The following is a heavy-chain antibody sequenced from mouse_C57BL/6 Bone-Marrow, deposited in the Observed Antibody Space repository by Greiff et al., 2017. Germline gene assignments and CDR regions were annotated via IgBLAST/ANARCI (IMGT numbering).Heavy chain of an antibody. CDR2: INPNYGTT. Sequence: ESGSELVKPGASVKISCKASGYSFTDYNMNWVKQSNGKSLEWIGVINPNYGTTSYNQKFKGKATLTVDQSSSTAYMQLNSLTSEDSAVYYCARRGYYYGGWYFDVWGTGTTVTVSS. CDR3: ARRGYYYGGWYFDV. J-gene: IGHJ1*03. CDR1: GYSFTDYN. V-gene: IGHV1-39*01. D-gene: IGHD1-1*01.